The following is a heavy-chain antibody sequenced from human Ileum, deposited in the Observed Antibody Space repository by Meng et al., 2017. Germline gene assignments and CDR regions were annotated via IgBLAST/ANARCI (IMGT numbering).Heavy chain of an antibody. CDR2: IKQDGCEK. V-gene: IGHV3-7*01. Sequence: GGSLRLSCAASGFTFSSYWMSWVPQAPGKGLEWVANIKQDGCEKYYVDAVKGRFTISRDNAKNALYLQMNSLRAEDTAVYYCARGIWDGNGDYYFDYWGQGTLVTVSS. J-gene: IGHJ4*02. D-gene: IGHD4-17*01. CDR3: ARGIWDGNGDYYFDY. CDR1: GFTFSSYW.